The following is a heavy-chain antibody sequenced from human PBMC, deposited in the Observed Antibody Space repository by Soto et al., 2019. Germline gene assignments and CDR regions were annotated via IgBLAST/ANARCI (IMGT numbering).Heavy chain of an antibody. CDR1: GFTFSSYG. J-gene: IGHJ6*02. CDR2: ISYDGSNK. D-gene: IGHD6-6*01. V-gene: IGHV3-30*18. Sequence: PGGSLRLCCAASGFTFSSYGMHWVRQAPGKGLEWVAVISYDGSNKYYADSVKGRFTISRDNSKNTLYLQMNSLRAEDTAVYYCAKDLGSRYSSSHYYYYGMDVWGQGTTVTVSS. CDR3: AKDLGSRYSSSHYYYYGMDV.